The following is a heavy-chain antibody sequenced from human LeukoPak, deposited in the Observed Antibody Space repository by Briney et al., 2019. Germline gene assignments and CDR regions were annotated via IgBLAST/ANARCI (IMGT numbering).Heavy chain of an antibody. CDR2: ISTSGST. CDR1: GGSISSYY. J-gene: IGHJ6*03. CDR3: ARGYCSGGSCYSYYYYNYMDV. V-gene: IGHV4-4*07. D-gene: IGHD2-15*01. Sequence: SETLSLTCTVSGGSISSYYWSWIRQPAGKGLESIGHISTSGSTNYNPSLKSRVTISVDTSKNQFSLKLSSVTAADTAVYYCARGYCSGGSCYSYYYYNYMDVWGKGTTVTVSS.